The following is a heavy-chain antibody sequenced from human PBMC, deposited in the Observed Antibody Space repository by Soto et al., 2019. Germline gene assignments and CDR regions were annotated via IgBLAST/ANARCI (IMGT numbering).Heavy chain of an antibody. V-gene: IGHV3-7*01. J-gene: IGHJ4*02. CDR1: GFIFSSYW. CDR3: ARDFYDILTGFDN. D-gene: IGHD3-9*01. Sequence: GGSLRLSCAASGFIFSSYWMSWVRQAPGRGLEWVSTIKQDGTEKYYVDSVRGRFTISRDNAKNSLYLQMNSLRAEDTAGYYCARDFYDILTGFDNGGQGTLVNVSS. CDR2: IKQDGTEK.